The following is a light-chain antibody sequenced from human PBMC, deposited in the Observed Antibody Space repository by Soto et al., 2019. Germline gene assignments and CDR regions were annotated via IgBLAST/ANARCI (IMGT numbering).Light chain of an antibody. CDR1: QSVASN. CDR2: DAS. Sequence: EIVMTQSPATLSVSPGERATLSCRASQSVASNLAWYQQKPGQAPRLLIYDASTRATGIPARFSGSGSGTEFTLTISSRQSEDVAVYYCQQYNNWPRRTFGQGTKLEI. J-gene: IGKJ2*01. CDR3: QQYNNWPRRT. V-gene: IGKV3-15*01.